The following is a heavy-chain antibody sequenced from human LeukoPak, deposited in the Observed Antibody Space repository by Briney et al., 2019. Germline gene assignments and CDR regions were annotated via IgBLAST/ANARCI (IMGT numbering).Heavy chain of an antibody. CDR1: GFTFDDYA. D-gene: IGHD6-19*01. Sequence: GGSLRLSCAASGFTFDDYAMHWVRQAPGKGLEWVSGISWNSGSIDYADSVKGRFTISRDNAKNSLYLQMNSLRAEDMALYYCAKAQGGSGWYGPNWYFDLWGRGTLVTVSS. CDR3: AKAQGGSGWYGPNWYFDL. V-gene: IGHV3-9*03. CDR2: ISWNSGSI. J-gene: IGHJ2*01.